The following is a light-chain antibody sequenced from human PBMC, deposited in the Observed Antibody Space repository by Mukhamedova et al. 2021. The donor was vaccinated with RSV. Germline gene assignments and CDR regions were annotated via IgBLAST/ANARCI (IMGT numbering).Light chain of an antibody. V-gene: IGKV3-15*01. CDR2: GSS. Sequence: ASQSVTSNLAWYQQKPGQAPRLLIYGSSARATGIPARFSGSGSGTEFTLTISSLQSEDSAVYYCQQYNNWPETFG. CDR3: QQYNNWPET. CDR1: QSVTSN. J-gene: IGKJ2*01.